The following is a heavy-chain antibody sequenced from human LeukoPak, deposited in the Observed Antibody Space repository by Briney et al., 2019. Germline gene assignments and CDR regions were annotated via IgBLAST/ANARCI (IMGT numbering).Heavy chain of an antibody. Sequence: GGSLRLSCAASGFTFSSYGMHWVRQAPGKGLEWVAFIRYDGSKKYYADSVKGRFTISRDNSKNTLYLQMNSLRAEDTAVYYCAREHSWGYFDYWGQGTLVTVSS. J-gene: IGHJ4*02. CDR1: GFTFSSYG. V-gene: IGHV3-30*02. D-gene: IGHD1-26*01. CDR2: IRYDGSKK. CDR3: AREHSWGYFDY.